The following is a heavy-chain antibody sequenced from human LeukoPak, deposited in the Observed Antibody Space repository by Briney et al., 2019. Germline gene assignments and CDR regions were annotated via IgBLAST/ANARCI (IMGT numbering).Heavy chain of an antibody. CDR3: AKDYGQPGSESYYKKIAFVFDY. CDR2: ISGSGGST. D-gene: IGHD3-10*01. Sequence: PGGSLRLSCAASGFTFSSYAMSWVRQAPGKGLEWVSAISGSGGSTYYADSVKGRFSISRDNSKNTLYLQMNSLRAEDTAVYYCAKDYGQPGSESYYKKIAFVFDYWGQGTLVTVSS. CDR1: GFTFSSYA. J-gene: IGHJ4*02. V-gene: IGHV3-23*01.